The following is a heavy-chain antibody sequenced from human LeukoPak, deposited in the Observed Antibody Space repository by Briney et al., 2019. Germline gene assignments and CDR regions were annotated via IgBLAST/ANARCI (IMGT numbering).Heavy chain of an antibody. D-gene: IGHD3-22*01. V-gene: IGHV5-51*01. CDR3: ASRDSSGYYVY. Sequence: GESLKISCKGSGYSFTRYWIGWVRQMPGKGLEWMAIIYPADSDTRYSPSFQGQVTISADKSISTAYLQWSSLKASDTAMYYCASRDSSGYYVYWGQGTLVTVSS. J-gene: IGHJ4*02. CDR2: IYPADSDT. CDR1: GYSFTRYW.